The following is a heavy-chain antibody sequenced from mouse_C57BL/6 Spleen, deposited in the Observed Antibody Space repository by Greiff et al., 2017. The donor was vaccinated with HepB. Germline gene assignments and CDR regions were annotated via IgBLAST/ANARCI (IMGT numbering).Heavy chain of an antibody. D-gene: IGHD1-1*01. J-gene: IGHJ3*01. CDR2: ISSGGDYI. CDR3: TRGGVGYGSPRFAY. Sequence: DVKLVESGEGLVKPGGSLKLSCAASGFTFSSYAMSWVRQTPEQRLEWVAYISSGGDYIYYADTVKGRFTLSRDNARNTLYLQMSSLKSEDTAMYYCTRGGVGYGSPRFAYWGQGTLVTVSA. V-gene: IGHV5-9-1*02. CDR1: GFTFSSYA.